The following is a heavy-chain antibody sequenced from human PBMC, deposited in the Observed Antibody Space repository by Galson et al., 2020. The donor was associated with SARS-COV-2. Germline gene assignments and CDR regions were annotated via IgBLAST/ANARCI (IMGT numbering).Heavy chain of an antibody. CDR2: INHSGST. Sequence: SQASETLSLTCAVYGGSFSGYYWSWIRQPPGKGLEWIGEINHSGSTNYNPSLKSRVTISVDTSKNQFSLKLSSVTAADTAVYYCARGTTVTKFFYYYYGMDVWGQGTKVTVSS. J-gene: IGHJ6*02. CDR3: ARGTTVTKFFYYYYGMDV. V-gene: IGHV4-34*01. D-gene: IGHD4-17*01. CDR1: GGSFSGYY.